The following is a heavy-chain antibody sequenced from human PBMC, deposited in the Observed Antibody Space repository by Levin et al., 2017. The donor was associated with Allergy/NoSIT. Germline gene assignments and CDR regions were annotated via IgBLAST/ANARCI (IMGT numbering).Heavy chain of an antibody. J-gene: IGHJ4*02. Sequence: QAGESLKISCAVSGFTFSNYGMHWVRQAPGKGLEWVAVIVSDGSNKKYVDSVKGRFTISRDNSKNTLYLQMNSLKPEDTAIYYCAKDMDYFGSGSFDYWGQGTLVTVSS. CDR2: IVSDGSNK. V-gene: IGHV3-30*18. CDR3: AKDMDYFGSGSFDY. D-gene: IGHD3-10*01. CDR1: GFTFSNYG.